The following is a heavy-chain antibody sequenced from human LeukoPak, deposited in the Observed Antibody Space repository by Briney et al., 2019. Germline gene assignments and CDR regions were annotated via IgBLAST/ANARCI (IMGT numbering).Heavy chain of an antibody. CDR2: INQSGRT. CDR3: ARDSGTTGEVKFDP. V-gene: IGHV4-34*01. D-gene: IGHD3-10*01. Sequence: PSETLSLTCAVYGGSFSGYYWSWIRQPPGKGLEWIGEINQSGRTNYNPSLKSRVTMSLDTSKNQFSLKLTSVTAADTAVYYCARDSGTTGEVKFDPWGQGTLVTVSS. CDR1: GGSFSGYY. J-gene: IGHJ5*02.